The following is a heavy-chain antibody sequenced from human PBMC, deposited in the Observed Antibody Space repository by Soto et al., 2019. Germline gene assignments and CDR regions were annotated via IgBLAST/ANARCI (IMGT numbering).Heavy chain of an antibody. CDR1: GFTFSSYG. CDR3: AKDGYYYDSSGYTQYYFDY. D-gene: IGHD3-22*01. J-gene: IGHJ4*02. V-gene: IGHV3-30*18. CDR2: ISYDGSNK. Sequence: PGGSLRLSCAASGFTFSSYGMHWVRQAPGKGLEWVAVISYDGSNKYYADSVKGRFTISRDNSKNTLYLQMNSLRAEDTAVYYCAKDGYYYDSSGYTQYYFDYWGQGTLVTVSS.